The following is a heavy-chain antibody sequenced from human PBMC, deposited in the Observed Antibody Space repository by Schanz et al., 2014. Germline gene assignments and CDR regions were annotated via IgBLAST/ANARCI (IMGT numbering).Heavy chain of an antibody. CDR3: AKGRGGTSSEGLDQYYGMDV. V-gene: IGHV3-33*06. Sequence: QVQLVESGGGVVQPGRSLRLSCAASGFTFSKYFIHFFLHSPFNFLYFFSFIWYDGSNKDYADSVKGRFTISRDNSKNMVYLQMNSLRGEDPAVYFCAKGRGGTSSEGLDQYYGMDVWGQGTTVTVSS. D-gene: IGHD6-6*01. J-gene: IGHJ6*02. CDR2: IWYDGSNK. CDR1: GFTFSKYF.